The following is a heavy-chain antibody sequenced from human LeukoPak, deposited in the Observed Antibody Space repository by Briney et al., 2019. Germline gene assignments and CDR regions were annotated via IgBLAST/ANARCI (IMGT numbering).Heavy chain of an antibody. CDR3: ARDYCSSTSCFISDY. CDR2: ISGSGGST. Sequence: GGSLRLSCAASGFTFSSYAMRWVRQAPGKGLEWVSGISGSGGSTYYADSVKGRFTISRDNSKNTLYLQMNSLRAEDTAVYYCARDYCSSTSCFISDYWGQGTLVPVPS. CDR1: GFTFSSYA. V-gene: IGHV3-23*01. J-gene: IGHJ4*02. D-gene: IGHD2-2*01.